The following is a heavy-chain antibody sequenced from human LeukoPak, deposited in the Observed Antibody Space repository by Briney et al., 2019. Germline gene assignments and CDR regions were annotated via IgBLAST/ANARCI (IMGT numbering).Heavy chain of an antibody. Sequence: GGSLRLSCAASGFTFSTYWMSWVRQAPGKGLEWVANIKQDGSEKYYVDSVKGRFTVSRDSAKNSLYLQMNSLRAEDTAVYYCARVRTTVTYYFDYWGQGTLVTVSS. CDR2: IKQDGSEK. CDR1: GFTFSTYW. CDR3: ARVRTTVTYYFDY. J-gene: IGHJ4*02. D-gene: IGHD4-17*01. V-gene: IGHV3-7*01.